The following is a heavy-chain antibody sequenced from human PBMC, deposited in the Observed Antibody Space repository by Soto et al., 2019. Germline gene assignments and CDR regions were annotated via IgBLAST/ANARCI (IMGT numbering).Heavy chain of an antibody. CDR1: GFTFGTYG. CDR2: IWNDGTYK. V-gene: IGHV3-33*01. J-gene: IGHJ6*02. Sequence: QAQLVESGGGVIQPGRSLRLSCVASGFTFGTYGMHWVRQAPGKGLEWVALIWNDGTYKFYADSVKGRFTISRDNSNDTLWLQMNSLRPEDTAVYHCARTYSGSGSFYILDVWSQGTTVTVSS. CDR3: ARTYSGSGSFYILDV. D-gene: IGHD3-10*01.